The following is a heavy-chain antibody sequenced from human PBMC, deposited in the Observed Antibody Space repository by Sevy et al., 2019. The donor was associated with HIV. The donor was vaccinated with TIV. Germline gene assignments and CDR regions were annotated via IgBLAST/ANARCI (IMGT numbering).Heavy chain of an antibody. J-gene: IGHJ3*02. CDR1: GFILSSYG. V-gene: IGHV3-30*02. Sequence: GGSLRLSCAASGFILSSYGMHWVRQPPGKGLEWLAFIRYDGSNKYYADSVKGRFTISRDNDKNRLNLQMNSLRGEDTAVYYCAKDLIVAPAEGAFDIWGQGTMVTVSS. D-gene: IGHD3-22*01. CDR3: AKDLIVAPAEGAFDI. CDR2: IRYDGSNK.